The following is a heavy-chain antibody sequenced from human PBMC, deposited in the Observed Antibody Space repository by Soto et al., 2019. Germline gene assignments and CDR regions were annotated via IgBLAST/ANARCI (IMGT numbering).Heavy chain of an antibody. V-gene: IGHV4-39*01. CDR1: GNSVSVHSYY. Sequence: XATLSLTCTVCGNSVSVHSYYWTWLRQPPGKGLEWIGSSYYSGTTYFNPSLKSRASISVDTSKNEFSLSLSSVTAADTAVYYCQRRSKWNDNYYDPCGPGVLVTVSS. CDR2: SYYSGTT. CDR3: QRRSKWNDNYYDP. J-gene: IGHJ5*02. D-gene: IGHD1-20*01.